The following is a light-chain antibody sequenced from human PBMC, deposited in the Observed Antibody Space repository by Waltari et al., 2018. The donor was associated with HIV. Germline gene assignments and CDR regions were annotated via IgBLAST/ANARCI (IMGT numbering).Light chain of an antibody. CDR2: DND. CDR3: ATWDSSLSAVV. CDR1: SSNIGSNY. V-gene: IGLV1-51*01. Sequence: QSVLTQPPSMSAAPRQKLTISCYGSSSNIGSNYFSWYQQVPGTAPRLLIYDNDRRASGISDRFSGSKSATSATLAILGLRPGDEADYYCATWDSSLSAVVFGGGTKLTIL. J-gene: IGLJ2*01.